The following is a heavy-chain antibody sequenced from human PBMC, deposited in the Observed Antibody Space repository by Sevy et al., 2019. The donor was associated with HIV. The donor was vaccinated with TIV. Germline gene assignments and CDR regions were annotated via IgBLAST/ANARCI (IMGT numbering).Heavy chain of an antibody. CDR2: INPSGGST. CDR3: ARDSDNYDILTGYYPFDY. CDR1: GYTFTSKY. Sequence: ASVKVSCKASGYTFTSKYMHWVRQAPGQGLEWMGIINPSGGSTSYAQKFQGRVTMARDTSTSTVYMELSSLRSEDTAVYYCARDSDNYDILTGYYPFDYWGQGTLVTVSS. D-gene: IGHD3-9*01. J-gene: IGHJ4*02. V-gene: IGHV1-46*01.